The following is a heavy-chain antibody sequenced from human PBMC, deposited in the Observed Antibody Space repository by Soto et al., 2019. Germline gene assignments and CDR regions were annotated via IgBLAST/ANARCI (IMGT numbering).Heavy chain of an antibody. CDR3: ARGPRGGFWSGYAFYYYYGMDV. Sequence: ASVKVSCKASGYTFTSYGISWVRQAPGQGLEWMGWISAYNGNTNYAQKLQGRVTMTADTSTSTAYMELRSLRSDDTAVYYCARGPRGGFWSGYAFYYYYGMDVWGQGTTVTVSS. CDR2: ISAYNGNT. V-gene: IGHV1-18*04. CDR1: GYTFTSYG. J-gene: IGHJ6*02. D-gene: IGHD3-3*01.